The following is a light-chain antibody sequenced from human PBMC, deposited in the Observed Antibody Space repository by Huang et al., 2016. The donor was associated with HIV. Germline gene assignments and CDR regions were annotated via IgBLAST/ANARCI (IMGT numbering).Light chain of an antibody. CDR3: QQGYTTSWT. Sequence: DIQITQSPSSLSASVGDRVTITCRASQSITTYLNWYQQKPGKAPTLLIYATDSLQSGVPSRFSGRGSGTEFTLTISRLQPDDFATYYCQQGYTTSWTFGPGTKVE. CDR1: QSITTY. CDR2: ATD. V-gene: IGKV1-39*01. J-gene: IGKJ1*01.